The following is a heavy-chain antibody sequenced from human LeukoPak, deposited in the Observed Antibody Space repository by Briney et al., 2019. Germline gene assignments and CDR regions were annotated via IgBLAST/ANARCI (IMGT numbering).Heavy chain of an antibody. V-gene: IGHV4-59*08. CDR1: GGSISSDY. J-gene: IGHJ4*02. CDR3: ARVLEFGLQSDY. D-gene: IGHD4-11*01. Sequence: SETLSLTCTVSGGSISSDYWSWIRQPPGKGLEWIGYIYYSGSTNSNPSLKSRVTISVDTSKNQFSLKLSSVTAADTAVYYCARVLEFGLQSDYWGQGTLVTVSS. CDR2: IYYSGST.